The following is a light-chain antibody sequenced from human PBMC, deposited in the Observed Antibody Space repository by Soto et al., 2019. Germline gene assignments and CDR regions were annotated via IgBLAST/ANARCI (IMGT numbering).Light chain of an antibody. V-gene: IGKV1-39*01. J-gene: IGKJ4*01. Sequence: DIQMTQSPSSLSASVGDRVTLTCRTSQTISNCLNWYQHKPGQAPKLLIYTASNLQSGVPSRFSGSGSGTDFTLTISSLQPEDFATYYCHQSYYTPLTFGGGTKVDIK. CDR1: QTISNC. CDR2: TAS. CDR3: HQSYYTPLT.